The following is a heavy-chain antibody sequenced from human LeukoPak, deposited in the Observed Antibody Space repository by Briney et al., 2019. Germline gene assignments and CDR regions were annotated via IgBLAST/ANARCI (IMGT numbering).Heavy chain of an antibody. CDR3: ARRKGYRYGPPRRWFDP. V-gene: IGHV4-34*01. CDR2: INHSGST. J-gene: IGHJ5*02. CDR1: GGSFSGYY. D-gene: IGHD5-18*01. Sequence: PSETLSLTCAVYGGSFSGYYWSWIRQPPGKGLEWIGEINHSGSTNYNPSLKSRVTISVDTSKNQFSLKLSSVTAAGTAVSYCARRKGYRYGPPRRWFDPWGQGTLVTVSS.